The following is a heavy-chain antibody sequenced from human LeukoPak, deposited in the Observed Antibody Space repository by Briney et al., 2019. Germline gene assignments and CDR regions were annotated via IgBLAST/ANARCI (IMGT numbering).Heavy chain of an antibody. D-gene: IGHD1-26*01. V-gene: IGHV3-30*04. J-gene: IGHJ4*02. CDR2: ISYDGSNK. CDR1: GFTFSSYA. CDR3: AKQSSSYIYSGGTFDY. Sequence: GRSLRLSCAASGFTFSSYAMHWVRQAPGKGLEWVAVISYDGSNKYYADSVKGRFTISRDNSKNTLYLQMDSLRAEDTAVYYCAKQSSSYIYSGGTFDYWGQGTLVTVSS.